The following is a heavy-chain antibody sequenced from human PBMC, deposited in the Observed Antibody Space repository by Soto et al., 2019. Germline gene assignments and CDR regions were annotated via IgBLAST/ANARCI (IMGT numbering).Heavy chain of an antibody. D-gene: IGHD3-3*01. CDR2: ISSSSSYI. CDR3: ARSQGRVTSYYDFWSGNQYYYYYGMDV. CDR1: GFTFSSYS. V-gene: IGHV3-21*01. Sequence: GGSLRLSCAASGFTFSSYSMNWVRQAPGKGLEWVSSISSSSSYIYYADSVKGRFTISRDNAKNSLYLQMNSLRAEDTAVYYCARSQGRVTSYYDFWSGNQYYYYYGMDVWGQGTTVTVSS. J-gene: IGHJ6*02.